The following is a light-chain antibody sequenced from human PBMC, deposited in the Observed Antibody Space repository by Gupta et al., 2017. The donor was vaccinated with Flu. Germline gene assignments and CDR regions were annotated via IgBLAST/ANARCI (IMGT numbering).Light chain of an antibody. CDR2: GAT. V-gene: IGKV1-39*01. J-gene: IGKJ4*01. CDR1: QTMNSY. CDR3: QHCYSSPT. Sequence: DIQMTQSPSSLSASVGDRVTITCRASQTMNSYINWYQQKPGKAPKLLIYGATSLQSEVPSRFSGTGSGTDFTLTITSLQPEDFATYYCQHCYSSPTFGGGTKVEMK.